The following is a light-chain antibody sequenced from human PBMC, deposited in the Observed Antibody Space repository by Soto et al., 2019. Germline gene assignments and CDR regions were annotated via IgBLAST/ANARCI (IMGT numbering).Light chain of an antibody. CDR1: QSVSSTY. Sequence: EIVLTQSPGTLSLSPGERATLSCKASQSVSSTYLAWYQHKPGQAPRLLIYGASSRATGTPDKFSGSGSGTDFTLTISRLEPEDFAVYYCHHYDTFPTFGQGTKVEVK. V-gene: IGKV3-20*01. CDR2: GAS. J-gene: IGKJ1*01. CDR3: HHYDTFPT.